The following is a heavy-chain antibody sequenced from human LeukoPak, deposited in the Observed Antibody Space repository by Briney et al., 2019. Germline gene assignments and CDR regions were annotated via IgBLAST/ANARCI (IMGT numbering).Heavy chain of an antibody. CDR3: ARGGSQLCSPIDY. J-gene: IGHJ4*02. CDR1: GFTFSSYD. CDR2: IGTADDT. D-gene: IGHD5-18*01. V-gene: IGHV3-13*04. Sequence: PGGSLRLSCAASGFTFSSYDMHWVRHATGKGLEWVSAIGTADDTYYPGSVKGRFTISRENAKNSLYLQMNSLRAGDTAVYYCARGGSQLCSPIDYWGQGTLVTVFS.